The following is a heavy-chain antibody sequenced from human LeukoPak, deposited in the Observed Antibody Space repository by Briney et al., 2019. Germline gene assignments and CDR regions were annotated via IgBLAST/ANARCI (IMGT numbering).Heavy chain of an antibody. Sequence: SETLSLTCTVSGGSISSSSYYWGWIRQPPGKGLEWIGSIYYSGSTYYNPSLKSRVTISVDTSKNQFSLKLSSVTAADTAVYYCAREASSGWYRGSLDVWGKGTTVTISS. J-gene: IGHJ6*04. CDR3: AREASSGWYRGSLDV. CDR2: IYYSGST. CDR1: GGSISSSSYY. D-gene: IGHD6-19*01. V-gene: IGHV4-39*07.